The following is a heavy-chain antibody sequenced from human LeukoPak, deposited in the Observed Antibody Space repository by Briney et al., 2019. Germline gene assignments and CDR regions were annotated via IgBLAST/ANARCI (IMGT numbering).Heavy chain of an antibody. V-gene: IGHV3-66*01. D-gene: IGHD2-21*02. Sequence: GGSLRLSCAASGFTVSSNYMSWVRQAPGKGLEWVSVIYSGGSTYYADSVKGRFTISRDNSKNTLYLQMNSLRAEDTAVYYCARDPEAYCGGDCGDYWGQGTLVTVSS. J-gene: IGHJ4*02. CDR3: ARDPEAYCGGDCGDY. CDR1: GFTVSSNY. CDR2: IYSGGST.